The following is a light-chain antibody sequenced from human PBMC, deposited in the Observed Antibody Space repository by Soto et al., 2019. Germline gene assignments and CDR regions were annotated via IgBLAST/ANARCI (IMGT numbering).Light chain of an antibody. J-gene: IGKJ1*01. V-gene: IGKV1-39*01. CDR1: QHVDRY. CDR3: QQSSNIPWT. Sequence: DIQMTQSPSSLSASVGDSVTITCRTSQHVDRYLSWYQQIPGRAPKLLTYSASSLVSGVPPRFRGSASGTEFTLSISSLQREDFATYFCQQSSNIPWTFGQGTKVDIK. CDR2: SAS.